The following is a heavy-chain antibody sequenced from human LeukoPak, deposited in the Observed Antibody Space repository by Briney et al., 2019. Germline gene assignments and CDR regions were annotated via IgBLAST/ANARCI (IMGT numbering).Heavy chain of an antibody. Sequence: GGSLRLSCAASGFTFSSYAMSWVRQAPGKGLDWVSGISGSGGSTYYADSVKGRFTISRDNSKNTLYLQMNSLRAEDTAVYYCAKGRGYSGYDYEDYWGQGTLVTVSS. CDR2: ISGSGGST. CDR3: AKGRGYSGYDYEDY. CDR1: GFTFSSYA. J-gene: IGHJ4*02. D-gene: IGHD5-12*01. V-gene: IGHV3-23*01.